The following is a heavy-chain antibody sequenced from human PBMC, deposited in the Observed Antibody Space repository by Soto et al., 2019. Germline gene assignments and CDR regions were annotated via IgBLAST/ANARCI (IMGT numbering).Heavy chain of an antibody. D-gene: IGHD6-19*01. CDR2: ISESGTSM. CDR1: GFPFSRYE. CDR3: ARDQEVRDSRGHKIPAMDV. Sequence: GGSLRLSCAASGFPFSRYEMNWVRQAPGKGLEWISYISESGTSMYYADAVKGRFAISRDNAQNSLYLQMNSLRIEDTAVYYCARDQEVRDSRGHKIPAMDVWGQGTTVAV. V-gene: IGHV3-48*03. J-gene: IGHJ6*02.